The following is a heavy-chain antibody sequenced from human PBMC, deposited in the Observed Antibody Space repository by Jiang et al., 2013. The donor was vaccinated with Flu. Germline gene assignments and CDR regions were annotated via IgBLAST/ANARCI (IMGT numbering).Heavy chain of an antibody. V-gene: IGHV4-34*01. CDR2: INHSGST. CDR3: ARLSAGWPHFDY. D-gene: IGHD6-19*01. CDR1: GGSFSGYY. Sequence: PSETLSLTCAVYGGSFSGYYWSWIRQPPGKGLEWIGEINHSGSTNYNPSLKSRVTISVDTSKSQFSLKLSSVTAADTAVYYCARLSAGWPHFDYWGQGTLVTVSS. J-gene: IGHJ4*02.